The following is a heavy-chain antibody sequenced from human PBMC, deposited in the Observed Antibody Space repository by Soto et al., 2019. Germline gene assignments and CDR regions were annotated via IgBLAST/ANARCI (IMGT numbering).Heavy chain of an antibody. Sequence: ASVNVSCQASGYTFTIYGFSWVRQAPGQGLEWMGWISGYNGNTNYAERLQGRVTMTTDTSTSTAYMELKSLRYDDTAVYYCAREGQLGYWGQGTPVTVSS. J-gene: IGHJ4*02. V-gene: IGHV1-18*01. CDR3: AREGQLGY. CDR2: ISGYNGNT. CDR1: GYTFTIYG. D-gene: IGHD6-6*01.